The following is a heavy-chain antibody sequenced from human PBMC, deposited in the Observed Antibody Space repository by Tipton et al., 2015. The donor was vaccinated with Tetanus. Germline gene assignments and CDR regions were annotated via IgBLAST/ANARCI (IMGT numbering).Heavy chain of an antibody. J-gene: IGHJ6*02. D-gene: IGHD2-2*01. CDR2: MNPKTGKT. V-gene: IGHV1-8*01. CDR3: ASGSAIRHGLDV. CDR1: GYTYTSYG. Sequence: QLVQSGAEVKKPGASVNVSCRASGYTYTSYGINWVRQSPERGLEWLGWMNPKTGKTSYAQSFQGRVSMTTNTLITTAYMELSSLNSDDTAVYFCASGSAIRHGLDVWGHGTTVIVSS.